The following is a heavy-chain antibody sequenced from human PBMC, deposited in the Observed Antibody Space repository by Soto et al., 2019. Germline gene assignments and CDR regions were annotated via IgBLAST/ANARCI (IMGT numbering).Heavy chain of an antibody. CDR3: AIAGYGSLIHYYGMDV. J-gene: IGHJ6*02. Sequence: QEQLVESGGGVVQPGRSLRLSCAASGPTLRNYGMHWVRQAPGKGLEWVAVISYDGSDKYYADSVKGRFTISRDNSKNTLYLQMNSLRGEDTAVYYCAIAGYGSLIHYYGMDVWGQGTTVTVSS. CDR2: ISYDGSDK. D-gene: IGHD5-18*01. CDR1: GPTLRNYG. V-gene: IGHV3-30*03.